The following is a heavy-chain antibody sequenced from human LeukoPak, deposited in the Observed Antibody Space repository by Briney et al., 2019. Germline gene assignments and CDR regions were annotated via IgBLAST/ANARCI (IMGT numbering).Heavy chain of an antibody. V-gene: IGHV3-21*06. CDR3: VRGNRRDY. CDR2: ISGSSSLI. CDR1: GFTFRLFS. Sequence: PGGSLRLSCVGSGFTFRLFSLTWVRQAPGKGLEYLASISGSSSLIYYADSVKGRFTISRDNAMNSVNLQMNALRVDDTAVYFCVRGNRRDYWGQGTLVTVSS. J-gene: IGHJ4*02. D-gene: IGHD2/OR15-2a*01.